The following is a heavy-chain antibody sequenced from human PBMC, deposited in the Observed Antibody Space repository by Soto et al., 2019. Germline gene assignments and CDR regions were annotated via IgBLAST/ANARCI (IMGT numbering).Heavy chain of an antibody. D-gene: IGHD3-22*01. Sequence: EVQLVESGGGLVQPGGSLRLSCVASGFTFSDYYIDWVRQAPGKGLEWVGRSRNKANSYTTEYAASVKGRFTISRDESKNSLYVQMDSLKSEDTAVYYCTRVSSGRSSGYLDSWGQGTLVTVSS. J-gene: IGHJ4*02. V-gene: IGHV3-72*01. CDR1: GFTFSDYY. CDR3: TRVSSGRSSGYLDS. CDR2: SRNKANSYTT.